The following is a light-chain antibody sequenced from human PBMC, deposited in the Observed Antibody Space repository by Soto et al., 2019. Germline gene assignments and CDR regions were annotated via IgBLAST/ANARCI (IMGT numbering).Light chain of an antibody. CDR3: QQRNNWPPSIT. J-gene: IGKJ5*01. Sequence: EIVLTQSPATLSLSPGERATLSCRASQSVGGHLAWYQQKPGQAPRLLIYDASDRATGIPARFSGSGSETDFTLTISSLEADDFAVYYCQQRNNWPPSITFGQGTRL. V-gene: IGKV3-11*01. CDR2: DAS. CDR1: QSVGGH.